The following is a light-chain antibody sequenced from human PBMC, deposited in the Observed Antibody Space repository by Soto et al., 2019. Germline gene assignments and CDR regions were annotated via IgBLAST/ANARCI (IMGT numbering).Light chain of an antibody. J-gene: IGLJ1*01. CDR2: EVS. Sequence: QSVLTQPASVSGSPGQSIRISCTGTSSDGGGYNYVSWYQQHPGKAPKLRIYEVSNGPSGGSNRFSGSNSDNTASLTISGLQAYDEADYYCSSYTSSSTSYVFGTGTKVTVL. V-gene: IGLV2-14*01. CDR3: SSYTSSSTSYV. CDR1: SSDGGGYNY.